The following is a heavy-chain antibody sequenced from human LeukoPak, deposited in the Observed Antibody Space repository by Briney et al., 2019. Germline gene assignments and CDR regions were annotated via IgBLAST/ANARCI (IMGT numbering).Heavy chain of an antibody. CDR1: GFTFRSYG. J-gene: IGHJ4*02. V-gene: IGHV3-30*03. Sequence: RRSLRLSCAASGFTFRSYGMHWVRQAPGKGLEWVAVISYDTNIKSYADSVKGRFTISRDNSKNTLYLQMNSLRAEDTAVYYCARVDYYGSGSYENWGQGTLVTVSS. D-gene: IGHD3-10*01. CDR3: ARVDYYGSGSYEN. CDR2: ISYDTNIK.